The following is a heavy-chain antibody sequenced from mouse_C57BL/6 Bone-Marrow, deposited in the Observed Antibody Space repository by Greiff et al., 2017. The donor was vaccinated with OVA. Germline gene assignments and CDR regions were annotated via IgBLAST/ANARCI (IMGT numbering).Heavy chain of an antibody. CDR1: GYTFTSYW. D-gene: IGHD4-1*01. Sequence: QVQLQQPGAELVMPGASVKLSCKASGYTFTSYWMHWVKQRPGQGLEWIGEIDPSDSYTNYNQKFKGKSTLTVDKSSSTAYMQLSSLTSEDSAVYYCARVWDGPYWYFDVWGTGTTVTVSS. V-gene: IGHV1-69*01. CDR2: IDPSDSYT. CDR3: ARVWDGPYWYFDV. J-gene: IGHJ1*03.